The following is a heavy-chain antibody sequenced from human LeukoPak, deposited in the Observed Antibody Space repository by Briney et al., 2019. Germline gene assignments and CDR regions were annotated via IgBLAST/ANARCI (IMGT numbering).Heavy chain of an antibody. Sequence: SVKVSCKASGGSFSSYAISWVRQAPGQGLEWMGGIIPIFGTANYAQRFQGRVTITADESTSTVYMELSSLRSEDTAVYYCVREEGQQLELAYFQHWGQGTLVTVSS. CDR1: GGSFSSYA. V-gene: IGHV1-69*13. CDR2: IIPIFGTA. D-gene: IGHD6-13*01. CDR3: VREEGQQLELAYFQH. J-gene: IGHJ1*01.